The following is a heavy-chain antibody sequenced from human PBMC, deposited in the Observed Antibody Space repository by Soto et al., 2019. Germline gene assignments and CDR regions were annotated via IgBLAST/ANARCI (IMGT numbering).Heavy chain of an antibody. CDR2: ISYDGSNK. CDR1: GFTFSSYA. CDR3: ARPEYSSSSYGMDV. J-gene: IGHJ6*02. Sequence: GGSLRLSCAASGFTFSSYAMHWVRQAPGKGLEWVAVISYDGSNKYYADSVKGRFTISRDNAKNSLYLQMNSLRDEDTAVYYCARPEYSSSSYGMDVWGQGTTVTVSS. D-gene: IGHD6-6*01. V-gene: IGHV3-30-3*01.